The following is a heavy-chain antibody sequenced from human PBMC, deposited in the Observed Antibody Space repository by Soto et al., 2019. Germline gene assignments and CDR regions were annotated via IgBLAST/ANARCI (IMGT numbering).Heavy chain of an antibody. D-gene: IGHD1-1*01. CDR3: AAETGADNFDY. CDR2: IKPRSGET. Sequence: QVHLVQSGDEVGEPGASVNVSCKASGYNVNDYFMHCVRQAHGQGLEWMGWIKPRSGETKYEHKFNGRVTLTSDMSISTAYMEVTLVTSADTAVYFCAAETGADNFDYWGQGTLVIVAT. V-gene: IGHV1-2*07. J-gene: IGHJ4*02. CDR1: GYNVNDYF.